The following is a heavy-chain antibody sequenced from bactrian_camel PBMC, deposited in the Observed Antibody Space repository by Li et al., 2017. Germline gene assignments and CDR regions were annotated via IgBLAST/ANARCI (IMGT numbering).Heavy chain of an antibody. Sequence: VQLVESGGGSVQAGGSTRLSCAYSGLTTNRYYMGWFRQAPGKEREGVASIDSDGSTSYADSVKGRFTISQDSTKKIAYLQMNVLRPEDTAMYYCAARKVARGSHFSLGRAPALRRDEYNFWCQGTQVTVS. CDR1: GLTTNRYY. CDR2: IDSDGST. J-gene: IGHJ4*01. D-gene: IGHD2*01. V-gene: IGHV3S10*01. CDR3: AARKVARGSHFSLGRAPALRRDEYNF.